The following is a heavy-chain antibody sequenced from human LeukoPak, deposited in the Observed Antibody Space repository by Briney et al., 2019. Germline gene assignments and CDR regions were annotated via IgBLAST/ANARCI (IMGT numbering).Heavy chain of an antibody. V-gene: IGHV1-69*13. CDR1: GGTFSSYA. D-gene: IGHD2-2*01. CDR2: IIPIFGTA. CDR3: ARGYQYQLLSYYYYGMDV. Sequence: ASVKVSCKASGGTFSSYAISWVRQAPGQGLEWMGGIIPIFGTANYAQKFQGRVTITADESTSTAYMELSSLRSEDTAVYYCARGYQYQLLSYYYYGMDVWGRGTTVTVSS. J-gene: IGHJ6*02.